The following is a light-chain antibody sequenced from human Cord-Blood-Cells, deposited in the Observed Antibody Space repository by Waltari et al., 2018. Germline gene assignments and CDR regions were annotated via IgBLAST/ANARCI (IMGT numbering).Light chain of an antibody. Sequence: DIQMTQSPSSLSASVGDRVTITCRASQSITSYLNWYQQKQGKAPKLLIYAASSLQSGVPSRFSCSGSGTDFTLTISSLQPEDFATYDCQQSYSTPWTFGQGTKVEIK. CDR1: QSITSY. CDR3: QQSYSTPWT. J-gene: IGKJ1*01. CDR2: AAS. V-gene: IGKV1-39*01.